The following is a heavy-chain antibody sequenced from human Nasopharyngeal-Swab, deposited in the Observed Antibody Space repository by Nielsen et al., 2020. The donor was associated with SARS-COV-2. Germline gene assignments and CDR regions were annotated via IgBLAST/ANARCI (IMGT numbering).Heavy chain of an antibody. V-gene: IGHV2-26*01. CDR2: IFSNDEK. J-gene: IGHJ6*02. Sequence: RQPPGKALEWLAHIFSNDEKSYSTSLKSRLTISKDTSKSQVVLTMTNMDPVDTATYSCARTLLAAGGYYYYGMDVWGQGTTVTVSS. D-gene: IGHD6-13*01. CDR3: ARTLLAAGGYYYYGMDV.